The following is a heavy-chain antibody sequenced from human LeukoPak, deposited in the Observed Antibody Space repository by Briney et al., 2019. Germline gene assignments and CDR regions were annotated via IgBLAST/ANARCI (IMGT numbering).Heavy chain of an antibody. V-gene: IGHV3-21*01. D-gene: IGHD4-17*01. CDR3: ARDRDGDYDY. Sequence: PGRALRLSCAASGFTFRDYGMHWVRQAPGKGLEWVSSISSSSSYIYYADSVKGRFTISRDNAKNSLYLQMNSLRAEDTAVYYCARDRDGDYDYWGQGTLVTVSS. CDR2: ISSSSSYI. CDR1: GFTFRDYG. J-gene: IGHJ4*02.